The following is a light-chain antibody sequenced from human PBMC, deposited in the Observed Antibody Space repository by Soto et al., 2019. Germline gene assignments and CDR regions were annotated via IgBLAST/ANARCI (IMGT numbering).Light chain of an antibody. Sequence: DIQMTQSPSSLSASVGDRVTITCRASQGIRNYLDWYQQKPGKVPKLLIYAASTLQSGVPSRFSGSGSGTDLTLTISRLQPEDVATYYCQKYNSVPFTFGPGTKVDI. V-gene: IGKV1-27*01. CDR2: AAS. J-gene: IGKJ3*01. CDR3: QKYNSVPFT. CDR1: QGIRNY.